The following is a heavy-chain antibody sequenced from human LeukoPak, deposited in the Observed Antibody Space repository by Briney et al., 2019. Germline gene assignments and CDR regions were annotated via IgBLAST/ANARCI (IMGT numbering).Heavy chain of an antibody. CDR3: ARVMISNNWFDP. V-gene: IGHV3-21*01. D-gene: IGHD3-22*01. Sequence: GGTLRLSCAASGFTFSSYSMNWVRQAPGKGLEWVSSISSSSSYIYYADSVKGRFTISRDNAKNSLYLQMNSLRAEDTAVYYCARVMISNNWFDPWGQGTLVTVSS. CDR2: ISSSSSYI. CDR1: GFTFSSYS. J-gene: IGHJ5*02.